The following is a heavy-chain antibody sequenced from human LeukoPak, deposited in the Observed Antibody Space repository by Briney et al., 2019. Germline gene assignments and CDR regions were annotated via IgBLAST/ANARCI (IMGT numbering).Heavy chain of an antibody. CDR3: ARDTPGYGGDDFDY. D-gene: IGHD4-23*01. J-gene: IGHJ4*02. V-gene: IGHV3-30*02. CDR2: IQAGGDEK. Sequence: GGSLRLSWAASGFTFSTYGMHWVRQAPGKGLEWMTFIQAGGDEKYYAESVKGRFTVSRDNSKNTLYLQMNSLRAEDTAVYYCARDTPGYGGDDFDYWGQGALVTVSS. CDR1: GFTFSTYG.